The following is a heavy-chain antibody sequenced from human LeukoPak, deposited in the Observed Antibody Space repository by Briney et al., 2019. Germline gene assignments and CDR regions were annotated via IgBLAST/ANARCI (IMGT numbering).Heavy chain of an antibody. J-gene: IGHJ6*02. CDR2: ISGSGGST. CDR3: AKSDPGSSGWYLVRMDV. Sequence: GGSLRLSCAASGFTFSSYAMSWVRQAPGEGLEWVSAISGSGGSTYYADSVKGRFTISRDNSKNTLYLQMNSLRAEDTAVYYCAKSDPGSSGWYLVRMDVWGQGTTVTVSS. D-gene: IGHD6-19*01. V-gene: IGHV3-23*01. CDR1: GFTFSSYA.